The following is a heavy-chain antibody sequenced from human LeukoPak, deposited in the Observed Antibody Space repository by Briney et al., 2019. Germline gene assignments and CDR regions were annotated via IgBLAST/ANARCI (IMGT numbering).Heavy chain of an antibody. Sequence: GGSLRLSCAASGFTFSTYGMQWVRQAPGKGLEWLAVVSYDGSNKFYADSVKGRFTISRDNSKNTLYLQMNSLRAEDTAVYYCARDSIAVAGTQYYGMDVWGQGTTVTVSS. J-gene: IGHJ6*02. V-gene: IGHV3-30*03. CDR2: VSYDGSNK. D-gene: IGHD6-19*01. CDR3: ARDSIAVAGTQYYGMDV. CDR1: GFTFSTYG.